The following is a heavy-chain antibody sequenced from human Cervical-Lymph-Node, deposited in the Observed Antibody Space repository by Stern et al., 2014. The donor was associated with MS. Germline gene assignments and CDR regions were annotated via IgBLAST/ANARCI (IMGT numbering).Heavy chain of an antibody. V-gene: IGHV3-66*01. CDR3: ARELAARRLDS. Sequence: VQLVQSGGTLVQPGGSLRLSCEVAGFTVTTAYMTWVRQAPGKGLEWVSLVDVFGKTHYSDSVKGRFTISRVTSKNAVSLEMNSLRVEDTAVYYCARELAARRLDSWGQGTLVIVSS. CDR2: VDVFGKT. J-gene: IGHJ5*01. D-gene: IGHD6-6*01. CDR1: GFTVTTAY.